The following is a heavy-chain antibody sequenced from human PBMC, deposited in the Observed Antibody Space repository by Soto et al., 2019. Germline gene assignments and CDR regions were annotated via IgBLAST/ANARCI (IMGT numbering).Heavy chain of an antibody. J-gene: IGHJ3*02. CDR2: ISAYNGNT. Sequence: VASVKVSCKASGYTFTSYGISWVRQAPGQGLEWMGWISAYNGNTNYAQKLQGRVTMTTDTSTSTAYMELRSLRSDDTAVYYCARERYSSGWYGAFDIWGQGTMVTVSS. CDR1: GYTFTSYG. CDR3: ARERYSSGWYGAFDI. D-gene: IGHD6-19*01. V-gene: IGHV1-18*01.